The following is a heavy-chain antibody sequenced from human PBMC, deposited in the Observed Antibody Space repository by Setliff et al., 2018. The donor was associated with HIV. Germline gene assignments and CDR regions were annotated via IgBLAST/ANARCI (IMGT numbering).Heavy chain of an antibody. D-gene: IGHD3-3*01. CDR1: GFTFSSYA. CDR2: INGDGTTT. J-gene: IGHJ4*02. CDR3: ARHYDIWSGSEFPGY. V-gene: IGHV3-74*01. Sequence: PGGSLRLSCVVSGFTFSSYAMSWVRQAPGKGLVWVSRINGDGTTTTYADSVKGRFTISRDNAKNTVYLHMNSLRAEDTAVYYCARHYDIWSGSEFPGYWGQGTLVTV.